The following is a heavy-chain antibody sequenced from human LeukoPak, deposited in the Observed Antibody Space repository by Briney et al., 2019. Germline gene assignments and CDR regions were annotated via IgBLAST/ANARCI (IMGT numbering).Heavy chain of an antibody. V-gene: IGHV4-61*02. CDR3: ARTYGSSGLGYLDL. J-gene: IGHJ2*01. CDR2: VKTGEST. D-gene: IGHD6-13*01. Sequence: PSETLSLTCAVSGGSISSGGYSWSWIRQPAGKGLEWIGRVKTGESTNYNPSLKSRLTISVDTSKNQFSLKLSSVTAADTAVYYCARTYGSSGLGYLDLWGRGTLVTVSS. CDR1: GGSISSGGYS.